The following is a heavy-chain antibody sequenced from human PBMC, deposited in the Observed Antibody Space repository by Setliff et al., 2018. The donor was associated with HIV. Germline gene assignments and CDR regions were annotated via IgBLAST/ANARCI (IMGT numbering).Heavy chain of an antibody. CDR3: ARESVVRGVIRPFDY. CDR1: GGSISNSNYF. D-gene: IGHD3-10*01. CDR2: AGSADYGGNA. V-gene: IGHV4-39*02. J-gene: IGHJ4*02. Sequence: SETLSLTCTVSGGSISNSNYFWDWIRQPPGKGLEWIGSAGSADYGGNAYYNPSLKSRVTISVDTSKNHFSLELSSVTAADTAVYYCARESVVRGVIRPFDYWGQGTLVTVSS.